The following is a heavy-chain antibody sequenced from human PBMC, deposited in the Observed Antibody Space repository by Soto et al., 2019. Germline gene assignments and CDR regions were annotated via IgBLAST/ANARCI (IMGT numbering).Heavy chain of an antibody. CDR2: MSPRSGIT. J-gene: IGHJ4*02. CDR1: GYTFSAFD. Sequence: ASVKVSCKASGYTFSAFDINWVRQAAGQGLEWMGWMSPRSGITGYAQKFQGRVTMTRNTSINTAYMELSSLTSEDTAVYYCARGPHSSSSPIDYWGQGTLVTVSS. V-gene: IGHV1-8*01. CDR3: ARGPHSSSSPIDY. D-gene: IGHD6-6*01.